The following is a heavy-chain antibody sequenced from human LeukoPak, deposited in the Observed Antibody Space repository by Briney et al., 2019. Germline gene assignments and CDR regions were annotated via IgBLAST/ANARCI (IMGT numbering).Heavy chain of an antibody. D-gene: IGHD6-19*01. Sequence: SETLSLTCTVSGGSVSSGSCYWSWIRQPPGKGLEWIGYIYYSGSTNYDPSLKSRVTISVDTSKNQFSLKLSSVTAADTAVYYCAREYSSGWYGYFDLWGRGTLVTVSS. J-gene: IGHJ2*01. V-gene: IGHV4-61*01. CDR2: IYYSGST. CDR3: AREYSSGWYGYFDL. CDR1: GGSVSSGSCY.